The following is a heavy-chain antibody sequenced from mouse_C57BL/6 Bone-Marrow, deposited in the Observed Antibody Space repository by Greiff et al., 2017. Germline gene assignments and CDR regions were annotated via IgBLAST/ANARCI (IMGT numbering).Heavy chain of an antibody. CDR2: INPNNGGT. Sequence: EVQLVESGPELVKPGASVKIPCKASGYTFTDYNMDWVKQSHGKSLEWIGDINPNNGGTIYNQKFKGKATLTVDKSSSTAYMELRSLTSEDTAAYYCARKSSTYFDYWGQGTTLTVSS. V-gene: IGHV1-18*01. CDR3: ARKSSTYFDY. CDR1: GYTFTDYN. J-gene: IGHJ2*01. D-gene: IGHD1-1*01.